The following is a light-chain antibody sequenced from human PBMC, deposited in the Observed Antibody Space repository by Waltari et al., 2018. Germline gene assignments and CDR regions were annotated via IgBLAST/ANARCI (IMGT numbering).Light chain of an antibody. CDR2: AAS. CDR3: HQTFSHPRPS. J-gene: IGKJ2*01. Sequence: DIQMTQSPSSLSASLGDRVTITCRASQSISTYLNWFQHKPGQAPKLLIYAASSLQSGVPSRFRGSGSETDFTLTITSLQPEDFATYYCHQTFSHPRPSFGQGTKVDI. V-gene: IGKV1-39*01. CDR1: QSISTY.